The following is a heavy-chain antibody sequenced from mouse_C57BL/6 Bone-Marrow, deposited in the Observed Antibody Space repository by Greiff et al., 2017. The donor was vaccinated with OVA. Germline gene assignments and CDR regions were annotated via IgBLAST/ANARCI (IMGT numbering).Heavy chain of an antibody. CDR3: ARHPLWYSYYFDY. J-gene: IGHJ2*01. CDR1: GYTFTDYY. V-gene: IGHV1-19*01. D-gene: IGHD1-1*02. Sequence: EVQLQQSGPVLVKPGASVKMSCKASGYTFTDYYMNWVKQSHGKSLEWIGVINPYNGGTSYNQKFKGKATLTVDKYSSTAYMELNSLTSEDSAVDYWARHPLWYSYYFDYWGQGTTLTVSS. CDR2: INPYNGGT.